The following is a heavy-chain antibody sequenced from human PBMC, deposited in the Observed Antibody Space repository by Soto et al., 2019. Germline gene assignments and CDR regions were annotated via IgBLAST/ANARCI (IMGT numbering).Heavy chain of an antibody. J-gene: IGHJ4*02. D-gene: IGHD3-16*02. Sequence: QVQLVQSGGEVKKPGASVKVSCKASGYTFTNYGISWVRQAPGQGLEWMGWISAYNGNIKYAQKLQGRVTMTTDTSTRTAYMELRSLRSDHTAVYYCARALSGPGLFDYWGQGTLVTVSS. CDR1: GYTFTNYG. CDR3: ARALSGPGLFDY. V-gene: IGHV1-18*01. CDR2: ISAYNGNI.